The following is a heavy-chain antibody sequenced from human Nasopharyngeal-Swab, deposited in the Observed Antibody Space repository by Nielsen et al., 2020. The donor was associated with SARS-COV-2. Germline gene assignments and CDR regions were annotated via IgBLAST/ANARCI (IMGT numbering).Heavy chain of an antibody. CDR1: GFTFSSYA. Sequence: GGSRRLSCAASGFTFSSYAMSWVRQAPGKGLEWVSAISGSGGSTYYADSVKGRFTISRDNSKNTLYLQMNSLRAEDTAVYYCAKDCYDSSGYHPDAFDIWGQGTMVTVSS. CDR2: ISGSGGST. V-gene: IGHV3-23*01. CDR3: AKDCYDSSGYHPDAFDI. J-gene: IGHJ3*02. D-gene: IGHD3-22*01.